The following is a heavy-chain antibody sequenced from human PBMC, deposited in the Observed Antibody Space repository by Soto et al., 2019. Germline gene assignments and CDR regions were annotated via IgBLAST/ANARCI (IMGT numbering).Heavy chain of an antibody. J-gene: IGHJ6*03. CDR2: IYYSGST. V-gene: IGHV4-59*01. CDR3: ARRWGEYYYYMDV. Sequence: SETLSLTCTVSGGSISSYYWSWIRQPPGKGLEWIGYIYYSGSTNYNPSLKSRVTISVDTSKNQFSLKLSSVTAADTAVYYCARRWGEYYYYMDVWGKGTTVTVSS. CDR1: GGSISSYY. D-gene: IGHD3-10*01.